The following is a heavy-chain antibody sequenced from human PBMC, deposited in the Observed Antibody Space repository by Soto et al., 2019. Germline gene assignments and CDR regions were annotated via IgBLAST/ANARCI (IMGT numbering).Heavy chain of an antibody. V-gene: IGHV4-31*03. Sequence: KPSETLSLTCTVSGSSISSGSYYWSWIRQHPGKGLEWIGYIYHSGSTYYNPSLKSRATISLDTSKNQFSLKLSSVTAADTAVYYCARDYMAVVDWGQGTLVTVS. D-gene: IGHD2-15*01. CDR1: GSSISSGSYY. CDR2: IYHSGST. J-gene: IGHJ4*02. CDR3: ARDYMAVVD.